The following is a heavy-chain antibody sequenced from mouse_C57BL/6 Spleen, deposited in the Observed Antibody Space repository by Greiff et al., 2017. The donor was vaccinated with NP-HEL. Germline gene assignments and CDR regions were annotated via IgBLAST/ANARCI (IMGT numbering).Heavy chain of an antibody. D-gene: IGHD1-1*01. Sequence: QVQLKESGPELVKPGASVKISCKASGYAFSSSWMNWVKQRPGKGLEWIGRIYPGDGDTNYNGKFKGKATLTADKSSSTAYMQLSSLTSEDSAVYFCARSGFITTVVAPSYWYFDVWGTGTTVTVSS. CDR2: IYPGDGDT. CDR3: ARSGFITTVVAPSYWYFDV. J-gene: IGHJ1*03. CDR1: GYAFSSSW. V-gene: IGHV1-82*01.